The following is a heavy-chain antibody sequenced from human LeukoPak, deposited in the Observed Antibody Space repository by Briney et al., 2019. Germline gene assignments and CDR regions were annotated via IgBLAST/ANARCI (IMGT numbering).Heavy chain of an antibody. CDR1: GGSINNYY. D-gene: IGHD1-26*01. CDR2: IYYSGST. Sequence: SETLSLTCTVSGGSINNYYWSWIRQPPGKGLEWIGYIYYSGSTSYNPSLKSRVTISLDTSKRQFSLELTSVTAADTAVYYCARWGGISPIDYWGQGILVTVSS. V-gene: IGHV4-59*01. J-gene: IGHJ4*02. CDR3: ARWGGISPIDY.